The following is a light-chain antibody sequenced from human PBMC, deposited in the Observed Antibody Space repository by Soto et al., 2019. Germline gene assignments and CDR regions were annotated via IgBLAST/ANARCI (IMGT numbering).Light chain of an antibody. CDR1: SSNIGSNY. CDR2: RNS. V-gene: IGLV1-47*01. J-gene: IGLJ2*01. Sequence: QSVLTQPPSASGTPGQRVTISCSGSSSNIGSNYVYWYQQLPGTVPQLLIYRNSDRPSGVPDRFSGAKSGTSASLAISGLRSEDEADYYCAAWDDSLSGVVFGGGTQLTVL. CDR3: AAWDDSLSGVV.